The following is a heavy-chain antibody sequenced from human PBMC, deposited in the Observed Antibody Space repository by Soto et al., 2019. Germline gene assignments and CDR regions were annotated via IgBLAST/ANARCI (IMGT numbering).Heavy chain of an antibody. Sequence: GGSLRLSCAASGFTFSSYGMHWVRQAPGKGLEWVAVIWYDGSNKYYADSVKGRFTISRDNSKNTLYLQMNSLRAEDTAVYYCARDSFRFITSYMDVWGKGTTVTVSS. J-gene: IGHJ6*03. D-gene: IGHD3-16*01. CDR2: IWYDGSNK. CDR3: ARDSFRFITSYMDV. CDR1: GFTFSSYG. V-gene: IGHV3-33*01.